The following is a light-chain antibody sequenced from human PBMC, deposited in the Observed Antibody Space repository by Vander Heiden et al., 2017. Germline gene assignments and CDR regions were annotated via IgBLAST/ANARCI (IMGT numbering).Light chain of an antibody. J-gene: IGKJ4*01. CDR1: QSVSSN. CDR3: QQYNNWPPLT. CDR2: GAS. Sequence: EIVMPQSPATLSVSPGERATLSCRASQSVSSNLAWYQQKPGQAPRLLIYGASTRATGIQARFSGSGSGTEFTLTISSLQSEDFAVYYCQQYNNWPPLTFGGGTKVEIK. V-gene: IGKV3-15*01.